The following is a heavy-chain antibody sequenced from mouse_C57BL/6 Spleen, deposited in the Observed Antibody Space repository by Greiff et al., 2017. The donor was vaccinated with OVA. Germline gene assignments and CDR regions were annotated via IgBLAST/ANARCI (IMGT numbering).Heavy chain of an antibody. V-gene: IGHV1-52*01. CDR3: ARSAITTVVGWYFDV. Sequence: QVQLQQPGAELVRPGSSVKLSCKASGYTFTSYWMHWVKQRPIQGLEWIGNIDPSDSETHYNQKFKDKATLTVDKSSSTAYMQLSSLTSEDSAVYDCARSAITTVVGWYFDVWGTGTTVTVSS. J-gene: IGHJ1*03. CDR2: IDPSDSET. D-gene: IGHD1-1*01. CDR1: GYTFTSYW.